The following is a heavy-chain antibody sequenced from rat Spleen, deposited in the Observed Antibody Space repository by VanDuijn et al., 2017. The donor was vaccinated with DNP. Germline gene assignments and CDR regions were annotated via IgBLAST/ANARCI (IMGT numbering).Heavy chain of an antibody. J-gene: IGHJ2*01. D-gene: IGHD1-11*01. V-gene: IGHV1-43*01. CDR3: ARSARGYGFDY. CDR2: IDMGSGGT. Sequence: QVQLRQSGAEPAKPGSSVKISCKASGYTFTTYYITWIKQTTGQGLEYIGYIDMGSGGTKYNEKFKGKATLTVDKSSSTAFMQLSSLTPDDSAVYYCARSARGYGFDYWGQGVMVTVS. CDR1: GYTFTTYY.